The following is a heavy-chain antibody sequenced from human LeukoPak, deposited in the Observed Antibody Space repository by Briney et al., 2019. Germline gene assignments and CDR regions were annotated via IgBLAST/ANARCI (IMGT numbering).Heavy chain of an antibody. Sequence: GGSLRLSCAASGFTFSSYAMHWVRQAPGKGLEWVAVISYDGSNKYYADSVKGRFTISRDNSKNTLYLQMNSLRAEDTAVYYCARTKTGSARRWAHYFDYWGQGTLVTVSS. J-gene: IGHJ4*02. CDR2: ISYDGSNK. V-gene: IGHV3-30-3*01. D-gene: IGHD6-6*01. CDR3: ARTKTGSARRWAHYFDY. CDR1: GFTFSSYA.